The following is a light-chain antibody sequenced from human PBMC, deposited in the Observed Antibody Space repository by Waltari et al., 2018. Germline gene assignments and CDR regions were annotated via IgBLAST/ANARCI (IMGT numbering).Light chain of an antibody. V-gene: IGLV2-14*03. Sequence: QSALTQPASVSGSPGQSITISCTGTSSDVGGYTYVSWYQRDPGKAPKPMIYNVTVRPSGVSNRFSGSKSGNTASLIISGLQAEDEADYFCSSYTRSSALVFGGGTKLTVL. J-gene: IGLJ2*01. CDR1: SSDVGGYTY. CDR3: SSYTRSSALV. CDR2: NVT.